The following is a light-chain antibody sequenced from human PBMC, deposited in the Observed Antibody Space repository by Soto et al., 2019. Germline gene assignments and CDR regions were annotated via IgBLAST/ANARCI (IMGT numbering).Light chain of an antibody. CDR1: QSIGTY. CDR2: GAS. V-gene: IGKV1-39*01. Sequence: IQVTQSPSSLSASVGDRVTITCRASQSIGTYLNWYHQKPGKAPQLLIYGASTLQSGVPSRFSASGSGTHFTLTINSLQPEDFGTYSCQQSYSTPTFAQGTKVDIK. J-gene: IGKJ1*01. CDR3: QQSYSTPT.